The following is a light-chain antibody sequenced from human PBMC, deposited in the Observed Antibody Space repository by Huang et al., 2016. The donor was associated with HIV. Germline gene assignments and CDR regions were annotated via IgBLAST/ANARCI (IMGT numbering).Light chain of an antibody. CDR2: AAS. J-gene: IGKJ1*01. V-gene: IGKV1-39*01. Sequence: DIQMTQSPSSLSASVGDRVTITCRASQSISRYLNWYQQIPGKAPKVLIYAASNLQSGVPSRFSGSGSGTDFTLTISSLQPEDFSTYYCQQTYSTPWTFGQGTKVEIK. CDR1: QSISRY. CDR3: QQTYSTPWT.